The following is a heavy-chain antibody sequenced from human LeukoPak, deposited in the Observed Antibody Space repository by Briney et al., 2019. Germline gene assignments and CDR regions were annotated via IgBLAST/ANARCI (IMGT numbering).Heavy chain of an antibody. D-gene: IGHD2-2*02. CDR2: ISGSGDST. Sequence: PGGSLRLSCAASGFTFNNYAMSWVRQAPGRGLEWVSTISGSGDSTYYADSVKGRFTISRDNSKNMLYLQMNSLRPEDTAVYYCPKGCASTGCYTSEHWGQGTLVTVSS. V-gene: IGHV3-23*01. J-gene: IGHJ4*02. CDR1: GFTFNNYA. CDR3: PKGCASTGCYTSEH.